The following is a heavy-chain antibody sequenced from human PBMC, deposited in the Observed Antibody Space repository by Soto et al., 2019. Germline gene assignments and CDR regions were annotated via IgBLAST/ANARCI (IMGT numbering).Heavy chain of an antibody. J-gene: IGHJ4*02. V-gene: IGHV1-69*13. CDR2: IIPIFGTA. Sequence: ASVKVSCKASGGTFSSYAISWVRQAPGQGLEWMGGIIPIFGTANYAQKFQGRVTITADESTSTAYMELSSLRSEDTAVYYCARGREMATIIDTFDYWGQGTLVTVSS. CDR3: ARGREMATIIDTFDY. CDR1: GGTFSSYA. D-gene: IGHD5-12*01.